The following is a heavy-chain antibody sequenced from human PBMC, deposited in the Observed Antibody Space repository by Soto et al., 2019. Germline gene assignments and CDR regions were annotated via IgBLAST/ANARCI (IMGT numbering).Heavy chain of an antibody. V-gene: IGHV1-18*01. J-gene: IGHJ6*02. Sequence: ASVKVSCKASGYTFTSYGISWVRQAPGQGLEWMGWISAYNGNTNYAQKLQGRVTMTTDTSTSTAYMELRSLRSDDTAVYYCARDLLYYYDSSGYYYHSLYYGMDVWGQGTTVTVS. CDR3: ARDLLYYYDSSGYYYHSLYYGMDV. D-gene: IGHD3-22*01. CDR1: GYTFTSYG. CDR2: ISAYNGNT.